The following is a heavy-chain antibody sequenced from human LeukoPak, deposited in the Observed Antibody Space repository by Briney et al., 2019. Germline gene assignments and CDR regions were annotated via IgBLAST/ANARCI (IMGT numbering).Heavy chain of an antibody. CDR1: GFRLSSYW. CDR3: AREGIAAASVLDY. D-gene: IGHD2-2*01. J-gene: IGHJ4*02. Sequence: PGVSLRLSCAASGFRLSSYWMSWVRQAPGKGLEWVANIKEDGSEKYYVDSVKGRFTISRDNAKNSLYLQMNSLRAEDTAVYYCAREGIAAASVLDYWGQGTLVTVSS. V-gene: IGHV3-7*01. CDR2: IKEDGSEK.